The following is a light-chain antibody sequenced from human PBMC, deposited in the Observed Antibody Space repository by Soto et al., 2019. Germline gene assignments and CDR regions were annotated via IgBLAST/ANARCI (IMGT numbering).Light chain of an antibody. V-gene: IGLV2-14*01. CDR1: SGDVGAYNY. Sequence: QSVLTQPASVSGSPGQSITISCTGTSGDVGAYNYVSWYQHHPGKAPKLMIYEVNYRPSGVSDRFSASKSGNTASLTISGLQAEDEADYYCSSYSSSDTLYVFGTGTKLTVL. CDR3: SSYSSSDTLYV. J-gene: IGLJ1*01. CDR2: EVN.